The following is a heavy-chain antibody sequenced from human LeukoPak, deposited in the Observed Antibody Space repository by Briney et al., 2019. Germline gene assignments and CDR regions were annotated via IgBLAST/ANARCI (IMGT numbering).Heavy chain of an antibody. D-gene: IGHD5-24*01. Sequence: GGSLRLSCAASGFTFTNYAMSWVRQAPGKGLEWVSAISDRGDRQYYSDSVKGRFTISRDNSMNTLRLQMNSLSVEDTAVYYCVVYTGGYRSQFWGQGTLVTVSS. CDR1: GFTFTNYA. CDR3: VVYTGGYRSQF. CDR2: ISDRGDRQ. V-gene: IGHV3-23*01. J-gene: IGHJ4*02.